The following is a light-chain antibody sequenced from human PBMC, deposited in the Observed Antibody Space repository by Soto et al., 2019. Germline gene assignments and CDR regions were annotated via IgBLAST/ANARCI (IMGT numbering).Light chain of an antibody. CDR1: ISDVGDYDY. J-gene: IGLJ2*01. CDR2: DVY. Sequence: QSALTQPRSVSGSPGQSVTISCTGTISDVGDYDYVSWYQQHPGKAPKLIIYDVYKRSSGVPDRFSGSKSGNKASLTISGLQAEDEADYYCRSYAGSSTSVIFGGGTKDTVL. CDR3: RSYAGSSTSVI. V-gene: IGLV2-11*01.